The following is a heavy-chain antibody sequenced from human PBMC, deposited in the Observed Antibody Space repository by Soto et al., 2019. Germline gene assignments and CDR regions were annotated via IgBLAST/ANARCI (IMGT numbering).Heavy chain of an antibody. CDR3: ARDIRGHYGA. J-gene: IGHJ3*01. CDR2: VSGSSSYI. V-gene: IGHV3-21*06. CDR1: VFNFRNFN. D-gene: IGHD4-17*01. Sequence: PVGSLRLSCECSVFNFRNFNMIWVRQAPGKGLEWVSSVSGSSSYIYYADSVKGRFKVSRDNANNLVFLQMNGLRPEDTAMYYCARDIRGHYGAWGQGTMVTVSS.